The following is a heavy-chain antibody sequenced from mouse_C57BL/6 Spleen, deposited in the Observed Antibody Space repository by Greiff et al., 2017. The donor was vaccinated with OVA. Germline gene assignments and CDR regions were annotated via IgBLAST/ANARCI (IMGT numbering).Heavy chain of an antibody. Sequence: QVQLQQPGAELVRPGSSVKLSCKASGYTFTSYWMDWVKQRPGQGLEWIGNIYPSDSETHYNQKFKDKATLTVDKSSSTAYMQLSSLTSEDSAVYYCASPYYGSSYWYFDVWGTGTTVTVSS. CDR2: IYPSDSET. V-gene: IGHV1-61*01. CDR1: GYTFTSYW. J-gene: IGHJ1*03. CDR3: ASPYYGSSYWYFDV. D-gene: IGHD1-1*01.